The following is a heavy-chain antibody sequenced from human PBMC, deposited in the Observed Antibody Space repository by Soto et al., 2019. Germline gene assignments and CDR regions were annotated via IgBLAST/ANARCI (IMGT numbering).Heavy chain of an antibody. J-gene: IGHJ4*02. CDR3: ARGTLGMYRD. CDR2: VYWDDDK. CDR1: GFSLSSSGVG. V-gene: IGHV2-5*02. Sequence: QITLKESGPTLVKPTQTLTLTCTFSGFSLSSSGVGVGWIRQPPGKALEWLALVYWDDDKRYSQSLKSRLTITKDTSKNQVVLTMTNMDTVDTATYYCARGTLGMYRDWGQGTLVTVSS. D-gene: IGHD3-16*01.